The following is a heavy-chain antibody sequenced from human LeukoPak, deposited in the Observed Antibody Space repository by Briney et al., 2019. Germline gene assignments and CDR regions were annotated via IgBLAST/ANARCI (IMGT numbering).Heavy chain of an antibody. V-gene: IGHV4-34*01. D-gene: IGHD6-6*01. J-gene: IGHJ5*02. CDR2: INHSGST. Sequence: SETLSLTCAVYGGSFGGYYWSWIRQPPGKGLEWIGEINHSGSTNYNPSLKSRVTISVDTSKNQFSLKLSSVTAADTAVYYCASHIAARPSDWFDPWGQGTLVTVSS. CDR1: GGSFGGYY. CDR3: ASHIAARPSDWFDP.